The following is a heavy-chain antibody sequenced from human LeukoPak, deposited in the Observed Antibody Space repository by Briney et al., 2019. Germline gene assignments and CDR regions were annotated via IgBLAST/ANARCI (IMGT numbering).Heavy chain of an antibody. CDR2: IKQDGSEK. D-gene: IGHD2-15*01. J-gene: IGHJ4*02. V-gene: IGHV3-7*01. CDR1: GFIFKDFW. Sequence: GGSLRLSCAASGFIFKDFWMIWVRQAPGKGLEWVANIKQDGSEKYYVDSVKGRFTISRDNAKNSLYLQMNSLRVEDTAIYYCARDRGWPAVHFDLWGQGTLVTVPS. CDR3: ARDRGWPAVHFDL.